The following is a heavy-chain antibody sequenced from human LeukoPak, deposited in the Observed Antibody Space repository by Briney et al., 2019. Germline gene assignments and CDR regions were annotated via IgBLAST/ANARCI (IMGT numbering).Heavy chain of an antibody. Sequence: SETLSLTCAVSGASITSFHWTWFRQPAGRGQEWIGLIYTSGSTLYNPSLQSRVAMSVDVTKNQLSLKLSYVTAADAATYYCARKDGDYWGQGTLVTVSS. CDR1: GASITSFH. CDR3: ARKDGDY. CDR2: IYTSGST. D-gene: IGHD6-6*01. J-gene: IGHJ4*02. V-gene: IGHV4-4*07.